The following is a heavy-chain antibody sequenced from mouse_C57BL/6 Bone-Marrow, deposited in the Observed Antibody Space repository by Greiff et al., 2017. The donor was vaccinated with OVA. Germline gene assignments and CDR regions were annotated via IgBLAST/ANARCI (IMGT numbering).Heavy chain of an antibody. J-gene: IGHJ4*01. Sequence: QVQLQQPGAELVRPGSSVKLSCKASGYTFTSYWMHWVKQRPIQGLDWIGNIDPSDSETHYNQKFKDKATLTVDKSSSTAYMQLSSLTSEDSAVYYCARGGGFVITTVEDAMDYWGQGTSVTVSS. D-gene: IGHD1-1*01. CDR2: IDPSDSET. CDR1: GYTFTSYW. CDR3: ARGGGFVITTVEDAMDY. V-gene: IGHV1-52*01.